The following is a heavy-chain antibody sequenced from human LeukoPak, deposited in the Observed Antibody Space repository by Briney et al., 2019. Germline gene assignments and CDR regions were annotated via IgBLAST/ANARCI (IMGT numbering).Heavy chain of an antibody. CDR1: GGSISSSSYY. J-gene: IGHJ4*02. Sequence: SETLSLTCTVSGGSISSSSYYWGWIRQPPGKGLEWIGTIYYSGSTYYNPSLKSRVTISVDTSKNQFSLKLSSVTAADAAVYYCVRDRHDYGDYFDYWGQGTLVTVSS. V-gene: IGHV4-39*07. D-gene: IGHD4-17*01. CDR2: IYYSGST. CDR3: VRDRHDYGDYFDY.